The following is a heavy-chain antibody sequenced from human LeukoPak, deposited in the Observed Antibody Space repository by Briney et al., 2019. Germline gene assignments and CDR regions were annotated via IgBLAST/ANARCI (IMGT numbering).Heavy chain of an antibody. J-gene: IGHJ4*02. D-gene: IGHD3-22*01. Sequence: GASVKVSCKASGYTFTSYGISWVRQAPGQGLEWMGWISAYNGNTNYAQKLQGRVTMTTDTSTSTAYMELRSLRSDDTAVYYCARDSRGRWGYYDSSGYLSGLVYDYWGQGTLVTVSS. CDR1: GYTFTSYG. CDR3: ARDSRGRWGYYDSSGYLSGLVYDY. V-gene: IGHV1-18*01. CDR2: ISAYNGNT.